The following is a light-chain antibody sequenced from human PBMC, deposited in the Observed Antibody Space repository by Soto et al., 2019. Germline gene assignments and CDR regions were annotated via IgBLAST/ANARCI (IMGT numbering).Light chain of an antibody. CDR3: QQNNSGPRT. CDR2: AAP. J-gene: IGKJ2*01. CDR1: QSISNN. V-gene: IGKV1-39*01. Sequence: DIQMTQSPSSLSASVGDRVTITCRASQSISNNLIWYQQKPGKAPNVLINAAPSLQSGVPSRFSGSGSGTDFTLTISSLQPEDVAAYFCQQNNSGPRTFGQGTKVEI.